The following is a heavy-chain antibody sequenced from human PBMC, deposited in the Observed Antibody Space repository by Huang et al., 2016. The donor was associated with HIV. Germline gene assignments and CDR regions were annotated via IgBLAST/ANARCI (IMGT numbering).Heavy chain of an antibody. CDR1: GFPFEDHA. D-gene: IGHD4-17*01. CDR2: INWNSGHI. J-gene: IGHJ4*02. CDR3: AKDIGGDYGGIDS. Sequence: EVQLVESGGGLVQPGRALRHSCTASGFPFEDHAMHWVRQAPGKGLEGVSGINWNSGHIGYVDSVKGRFSISRDNAKNSVYLQMNSLRGEDTALYYCAKDIGGDYGGIDSWGQGTLVTVSS. V-gene: IGHV3-9*01.